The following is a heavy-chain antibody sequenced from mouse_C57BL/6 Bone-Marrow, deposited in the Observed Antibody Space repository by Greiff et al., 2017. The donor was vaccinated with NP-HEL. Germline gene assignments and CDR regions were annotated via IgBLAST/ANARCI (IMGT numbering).Heavy chain of an antibody. V-gene: IGHV7-3*01. Sequence: EVMLVESGGGLVQPGGSLSLSCAASGFTFTDYYMSWVRQPPGKALEWLGFIRNKANGYTTEYSASVQGRFTISRDNSQSILYLQMNALRAEDSATYYCARGERAWFAYWGQGTLVTVSA. CDR2: IRNKANGYTT. CDR3: ARGERAWFAY. J-gene: IGHJ3*01. CDR1: GFTFTDYY.